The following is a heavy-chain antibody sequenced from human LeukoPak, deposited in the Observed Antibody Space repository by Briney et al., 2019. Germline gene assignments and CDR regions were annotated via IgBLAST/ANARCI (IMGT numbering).Heavy chain of an antibody. Sequence: PSETLSLTCTVSGGSITSSSDFWGWIRQPPGKGLEWIGGIYYSGSTFYNPSLRSRVTISVDTSKNQFSLKLSSVTAADTAVYHCVRRGYSYGLGYFDYWGQGTLVTVSS. CDR2: IYYSGST. V-gene: IGHV4-39*01. D-gene: IGHD5-18*01. CDR3: VRRGYSYGLGYFDY. J-gene: IGHJ4*02. CDR1: GGSITSSSDF.